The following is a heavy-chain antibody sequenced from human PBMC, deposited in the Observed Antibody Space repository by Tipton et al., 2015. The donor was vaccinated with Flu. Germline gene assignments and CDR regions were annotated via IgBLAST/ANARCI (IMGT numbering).Heavy chain of an antibody. Sequence: QLVQSGAEVKKPGASVKVSCKASGYTFTSYDINWVRQATGQGLEWMGWMNPDSGHTDYARKFQGRVTMTRNTSTSTAYMELSGLRSEDTAVYYCARGPTAIVDYGMDVWGQGTTVTVSS. CDR2: MNPDSGHT. V-gene: IGHV1-8*01. CDR3: ARGPTAIVDYGMDV. J-gene: IGHJ6*02. CDR1: GYTFTSYD. D-gene: IGHD5-18*01.